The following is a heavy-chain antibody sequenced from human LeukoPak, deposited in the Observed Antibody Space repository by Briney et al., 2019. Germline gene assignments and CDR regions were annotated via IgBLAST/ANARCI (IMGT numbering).Heavy chain of an antibody. CDR3: ARVVGSAAGPGPSGVRHYMDV. Sequence: PSETLSLTCAVSGGSISSSNWWSWVRQPPGKGLEWIGEIYHSGSTNYNPSLKSRVTISVDKSKNQFSLKLSSVTAADTAVYYCARVVGSAAGPGPSGVRHYMDVWGKGTTVSVSS. V-gene: IGHV4-4*02. J-gene: IGHJ6*03. CDR2: IYHSGST. D-gene: IGHD6-13*01. CDR1: GGSISSSNW.